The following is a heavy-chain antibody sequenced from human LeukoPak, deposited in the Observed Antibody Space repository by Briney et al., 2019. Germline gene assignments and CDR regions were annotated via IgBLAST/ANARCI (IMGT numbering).Heavy chain of an antibody. J-gene: IGHJ4*02. CDR3: ARDLSSMISPHDY. CDR2: INPNSGGT. D-gene: IGHD3-22*01. V-gene: IGHV1-2*04. CDR1: GYTFTGYY. Sequence: ASVKVSCKASGYTFTGYYMHWVRQAPGQGLEWMGWINPNSGGTNYAQKFQGWVTMTRDTSISTAYMELSRLRSDDTAVYYCARDLSSMISPHDYWGQGTLVTVSS.